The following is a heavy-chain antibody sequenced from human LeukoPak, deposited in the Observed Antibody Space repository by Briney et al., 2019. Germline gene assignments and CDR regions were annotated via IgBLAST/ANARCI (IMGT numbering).Heavy chain of an antibody. J-gene: IGHJ3*01. Sequence: GGSLRLSCAASGFTFSSYSMNWVRQAPGKGLEWVSSISSSSSYIYYADSVKGRFTISRDNAKNSLYLQMNSLRAEDTAVYYCASLKNSGWGNAFHFWGQGTMVTVSS. CDR1: GFTFSSYS. D-gene: IGHD6-19*01. V-gene: IGHV3-21*01. CDR3: ASLKNSGWGNAFHF. CDR2: ISSSSSYI.